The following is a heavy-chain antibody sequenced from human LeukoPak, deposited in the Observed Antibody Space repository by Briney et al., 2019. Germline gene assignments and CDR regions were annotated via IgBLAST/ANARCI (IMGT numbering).Heavy chain of an antibody. D-gene: IGHD2-2*02. J-gene: IGHJ4*02. CDR3: ARVASRVVPAAISY. Sequence: GASVKVSCKASGYTFTSYYMHWVRQAPGQGLEWMGIINPNSGGTNYAQKFQGRVTMTRDTSISTAYMELSRLRSDDTAVYYCARVASRVVPAAISYWGQGTLVTVSS. CDR1: GYTFTSYY. CDR2: INPNSGGT. V-gene: IGHV1-2*02.